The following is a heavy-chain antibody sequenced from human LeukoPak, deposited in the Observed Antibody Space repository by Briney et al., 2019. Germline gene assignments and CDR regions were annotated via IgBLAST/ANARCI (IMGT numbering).Heavy chain of an antibody. CDR1: GFTFSSYS. CDR3: AKGQQSGSYSSSDY. V-gene: IGHV3-21*04. CDR2: ISSSSSYI. D-gene: IGHD1-26*01. J-gene: IGHJ4*02. Sequence: PGGSLRLSCAASGFTFSSYSMNWVRQAPGKGLEWVSSISSSSSYIYYADSVKGRFTISRDNSKNTLYLQMNSLRAEDTAVYHCAKGQQSGSYSSSDYWGQGTLVTVSS.